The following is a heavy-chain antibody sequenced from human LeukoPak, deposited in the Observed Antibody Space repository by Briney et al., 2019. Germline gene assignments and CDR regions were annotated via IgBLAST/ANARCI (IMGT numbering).Heavy chain of an antibody. Sequence: ASVKVSCKASGYTFTSYYMHWVRQAPGQGLEWMGIINPSGGSTSYAQKFQGRVTMTRDTSTSTVYMELSRLRSDDTAVYYCARVNMVRGGDFDYWGQGTLVTVSS. D-gene: IGHD3-10*01. V-gene: IGHV1-46*01. J-gene: IGHJ4*02. CDR2: INPSGGST. CDR1: GYTFTSYY. CDR3: ARVNMVRGGDFDY.